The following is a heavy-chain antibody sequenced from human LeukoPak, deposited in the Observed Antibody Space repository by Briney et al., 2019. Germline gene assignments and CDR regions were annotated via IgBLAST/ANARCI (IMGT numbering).Heavy chain of an antibody. J-gene: IGHJ3*02. CDR2: IRYDGSNK. V-gene: IGHV3-30*02. Sequence: GGSLRLSCAASGFTFSSYGMHWVRQAPGKGLEWVAFIRYDGSNKYYADSVKGRFTISRDNSKNTLYLQMNSLRAEDAAVYYCAKHATVTTAPDAFDIWGQGTMVTVSS. D-gene: IGHD4-17*01. CDR3: AKHATVTTAPDAFDI. CDR1: GFTFSSYG.